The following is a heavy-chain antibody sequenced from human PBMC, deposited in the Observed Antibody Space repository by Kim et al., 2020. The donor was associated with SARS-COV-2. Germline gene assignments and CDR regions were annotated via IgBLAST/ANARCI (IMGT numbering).Heavy chain of an antibody. CDR2: ISCDGSNK. CDR3: ARARGGSYYYGMDV. Sequence: GGSLRLSCAASGFTFSSYAMHWVRQAPGKGLEWVAVISCDGSNKYYADSVKGRFTISRDNSKNTLYLQMNSLRAEDTAVYYCARARGGSYYYGMDVWGQG. CDR1: GFTFSSYA. J-gene: IGHJ6*02. V-gene: IGHV3-30-3*01. D-gene: IGHD1-26*01.